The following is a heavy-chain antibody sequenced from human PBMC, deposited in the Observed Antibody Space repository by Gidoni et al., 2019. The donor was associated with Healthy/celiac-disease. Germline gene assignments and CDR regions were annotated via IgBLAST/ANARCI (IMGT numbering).Heavy chain of an antibody. J-gene: IGHJ6*02. CDR2: MNPNSGNT. Sequence: QVQLVQSGAEVKTPGASVKVSCKASGYTFTSYDINWVRQATGQGLEWMGWMNPNSGNTGYAQKFQGRVTMTRNTSISTAYMELSSLRSEDTAVYYCARAVAGSYYYYYGMDVWGQGTTVTVSS. V-gene: IGHV1-8*01. CDR3: ARAVAGSYYYYYGMDV. D-gene: IGHD6-19*01. CDR1: GYTFTSYD.